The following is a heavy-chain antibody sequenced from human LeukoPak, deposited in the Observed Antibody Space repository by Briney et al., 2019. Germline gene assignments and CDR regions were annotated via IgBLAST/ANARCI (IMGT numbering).Heavy chain of an antibody. CDR1: GFTFSSYA. D-gene: IGHD2-2*01. CDR3: AKVSHCSSTSCYFYSSYYYYMDV. Sequence: TGGSLRLSCAASGFTFSSYAMSWVRQAPGKGLEWVSAISGSGGSTYYADSVKGRFTISRDNSKNTLYLQMNSLRAEDTAVYYCAKVSHCSSTSCYFYSSYYYYMDVWGKGTTVTVSS. J-gene: IGHJ6*03. V-gene: IGHV3-23*01. CDR2: ISGSGGST.